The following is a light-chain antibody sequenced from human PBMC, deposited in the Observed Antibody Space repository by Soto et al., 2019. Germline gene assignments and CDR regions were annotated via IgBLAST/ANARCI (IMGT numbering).Light chain of an antibody. CDR2: DTS. V-gene: IGLV7-46*01. CDR3: LLSYSGARVL. J-gene: IGLJ2*01. CDR1: TGAVTSGHY. Sequence: QAVVTQEPSLTVSPGGTVTLTCGSSTGAVTSGHYPYWFQQKPGQAPRTLIYDTSNKHSWTPARFSGSLLGGKAALTLSGAQPEDEAEYYCLLSYSGARVLFGGGTKLTV.